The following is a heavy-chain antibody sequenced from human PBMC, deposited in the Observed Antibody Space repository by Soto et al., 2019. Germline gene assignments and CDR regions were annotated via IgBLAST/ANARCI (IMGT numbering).Heavy chain of an antibody. J-gene: IGHJ4*02. CDR1: GGSFSGYY. D-gene: IGHD2-2*01. V-gene: IGHV4-34*01. CDR2: INHSGST. Sequence: PSETLSLTCAVYGGSFSGYYWSWIRQPPGKGLEWIGEINHSGSTNYNPSLKSRVTISVDTSKNQFYLKLSSVTAADTAVYYCAIRIKPAAIDYWGQGTLVTVSS. CDR3: AIRIKPAAIDY.